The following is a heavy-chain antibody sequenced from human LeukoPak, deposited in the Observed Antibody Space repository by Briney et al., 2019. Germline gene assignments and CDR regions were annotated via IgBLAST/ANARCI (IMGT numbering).Heavy chain of an antibody. CDR1: GYTFTGDY. CDR3: ARVESGSYQTLFDY. V-gene: IGHV1-2*02. Sequence: ASVKVSCKASGYTFTGDYMHWVRQAPGQGLEWVGWINPNSGGTNYAQKFQGRVTMTRDTSISTAYMELSRLRSDDTAVYYCARVESGSYQTLFDYWGQGTLVTVSS. D-gene: IGHD1-26*01. CDR2: INPNSGGT. J-gene: IGHJ4*02.